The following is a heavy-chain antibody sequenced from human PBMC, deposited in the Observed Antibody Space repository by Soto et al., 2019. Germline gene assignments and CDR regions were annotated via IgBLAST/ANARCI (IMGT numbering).Heavy chain of an antibody. Sequence: QVQLVESGGGVVQPGRSLRLSCAASGFTFSSYGMHWVRQAPGKGLEWVAVIWYDGSNKYYADSVKGRFTISRDNSKNTLYLQMNSLRAEDTAVYYCARVDTAMVLDYWGQGTLVTVSS. CDR3: ARVDTAMVLDY. D-gene: IGHD5-18*01. CDR2: IWYDGSNK. J-gene: IGHJ4*02. CDR1: GFTFSSYG. V-gene: IGHV3-33*01.